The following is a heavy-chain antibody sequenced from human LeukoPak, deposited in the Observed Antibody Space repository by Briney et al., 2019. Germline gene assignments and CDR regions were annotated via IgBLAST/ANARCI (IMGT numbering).Heavy chain of an antibody. CDR3: ARRYCSSTSCYVNDY. J-gene: IGHJ4*02. CDR1: GFTFSSYS. CDR2: ISSSSSYI. D-gene: IGHD2-2*01. Sequence: GGSLRLSCAASGFTFSSYSMNWVRQAPGKGLEWVSSISSSSSYIYYADSVKGRFTISRDNAKNSLYLQMNSLRAEDAAVYYCARRYCSSTSCYVNDYWGQGTLVTVSS. V-gene: IGHV3-21*01.